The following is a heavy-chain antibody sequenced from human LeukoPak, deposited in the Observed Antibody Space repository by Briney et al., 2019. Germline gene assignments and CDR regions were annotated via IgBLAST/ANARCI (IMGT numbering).Heavy chain of an antibody. D-gene: IGHD1-26*01. V-gene: IGHV3-20*04. CDR3: ARDHRLGATIYPDY. Sequence: GGSLRLSCAASGFTFDDYGMSWVRQAPGKGLEWVSGINWNGGSTGYADSVKGRFTISRDNAKNSLYLQMNSLRAEDTALYYCARDHRLGATIYPDYWGQGTLVTVSS. J-gene: IGHJ4*02. CDR1: GFTFDDYG. CDR2: INWNGGST.